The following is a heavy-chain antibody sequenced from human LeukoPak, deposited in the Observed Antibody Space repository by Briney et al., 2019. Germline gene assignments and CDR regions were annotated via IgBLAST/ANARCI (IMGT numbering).Heavy chain of an antibody. V-gene: IGHV3-33*08. CDR1: GFTFSSYG. D-gene: IGHD5-12*01. CDR3: ARHGDGGYDQVSDAFDI. J-gene: IGHJ3*02. CDR2: IWYDGSNK. Sequence: PGRSLRLSCAASGFTFSSYGMHWVRQAPGKGLEWVAVIWYDGSNKYYADSVKGRFTISRDNSKNTLYLQMNSLRAEDTAVYYCARHGDGGYDQVSDAFDIWGQGTMVTVSS.